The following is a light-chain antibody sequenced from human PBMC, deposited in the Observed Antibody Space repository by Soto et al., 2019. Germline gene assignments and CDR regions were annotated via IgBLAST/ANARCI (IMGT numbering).Light chain of an antibody. V-gene: IGLV2-14*01. CDR2: EVS. Sequence: QSVLPQPASVSGSPGQSITIACTGTSSDVGGYKYVSWYQHHPGKAPKLMIYEVSNRPSGVSNRFSGSKSGNTASLTISGLQAEDEADYYCSSYSSSILVFGTGTKVTVL. CDR1: SSDVGGYKY. J-gene: IGLJ1*01. CDR3: SSYSSSILV.